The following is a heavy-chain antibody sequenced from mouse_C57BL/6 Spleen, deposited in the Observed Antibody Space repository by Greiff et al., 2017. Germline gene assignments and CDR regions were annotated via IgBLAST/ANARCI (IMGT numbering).Heavy chain of an antibody. Sequence: VQLQQPGAELVKPGASVKLSCKASGYTFTSYWMHWVKQRPGQGLEWIGMIHPNSGSTNYNEKFKSKATLTVDKSSSTAYMQLSSLTSEDSAVYYCARNYYGSSVHFDYWGQGTTLTVSS. D-gene: IGHD1-1*01. CDR1: GYTFTSYW. CDR3: ARNYYGSSVHFDY. V-gene: IGHV1-64*01. J-gene: IGHJ2*01. CDR2: IHPNSGST.